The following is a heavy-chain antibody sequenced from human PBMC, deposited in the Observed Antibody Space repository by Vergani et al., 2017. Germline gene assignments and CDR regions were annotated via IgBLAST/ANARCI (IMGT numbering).Heavy chain of an antibody. D-gene: IGHD1-1*01. CDR3: ARDSVDRGTSDY. CDR2: INPSGGST. J-gene: IGHJ4*02. Sequence: QVQLVQSGAEVKKPGASVKVSCKASGSTFTSYYMHWVRQAPGQGLEWMGIINPSGGSTSYAQKFQGRVTMTRDTYTSTVYMELSSLRSEDTAVYYCARDSVDRGTSDYWGQGTLVTVSS. CDR1: GSTFTSYY. V-gene: IGHV1-46*01.